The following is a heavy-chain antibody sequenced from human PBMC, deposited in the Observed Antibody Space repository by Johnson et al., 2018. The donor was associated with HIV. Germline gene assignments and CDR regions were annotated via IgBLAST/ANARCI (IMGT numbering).Heavy chain of an antibody. V-gene: IGHV3-74*01. CDR2: INWNGGST. CDR3: ARDWGPDSSSWYGI. D-gene: IGHD6-13*01. J-gene: IGHJ3*02. Sequence: VQLVESGGGLVQPGGSLRLSCAASRFTFSSYWMHWVRQAPGKGLVWVSGINWNGGSTGYADSVKGRFTISRDNSKNTLYLQMNSLRAEDTAVYYCARDWGPDSSSWYGIWGQGTIVTVSS. CDR1: RFTFSSYW.